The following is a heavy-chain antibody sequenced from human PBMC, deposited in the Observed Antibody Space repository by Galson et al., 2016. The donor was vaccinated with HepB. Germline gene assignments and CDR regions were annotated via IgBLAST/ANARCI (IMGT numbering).Heavy chain of an antibody. Sequence: SVKVSCKASGGTFSKYAVNWVRQAPGQGLEWMGGIILLFGTTNYAQTFQDRVTITADKSTSTVYMELGSLRSEDTAVYYCRMAFGGVIAPFDSWGQGTLVTVSS. J-gene: IGHJ4*02. D-gene: IGHD3-16*02. CDR2: IILLFGTT. CDR3: RMAFGGVIAPFDS. CDR1: GGTFSKYA. V-gene: IGHV1-69*06.